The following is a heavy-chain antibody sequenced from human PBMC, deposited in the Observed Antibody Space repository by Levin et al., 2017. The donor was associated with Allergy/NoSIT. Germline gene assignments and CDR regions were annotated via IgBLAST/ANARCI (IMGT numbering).Heavy chain of an antibody. CDR3: ARLSSSALGMDV. D-gene: IGHD6-13*01. J-gene: IGHJ6*02. CDR2: ISSSSSYI. V-gene: IGHV3-21*01. Sequence: SCAASGFTFSSYTMNWVRQAPGKGLEWVSSISSSSSYIYYADSMKGRFTISRDNAKNSLYLQMNSLRAEDTAMYHCARLSSSALGMDVWGQGTTVTVSS. CDR1: GFTFSSYT.